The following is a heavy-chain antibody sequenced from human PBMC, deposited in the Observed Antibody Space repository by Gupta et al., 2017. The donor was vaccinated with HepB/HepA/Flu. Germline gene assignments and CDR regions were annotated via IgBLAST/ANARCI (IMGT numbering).Heavy chain of an antibody. V-gene: IGHV4-59*01. D-gene: IGHD3-10*01. J-gene: IGHJ4*02. CDR3: ARDSGGDFDY. CDR1: GDSINSYY. CDR2: IYYSGDA. Sequence: VQLQESGPRLVKPSETLSLTCTVFGDSINSYYWSWIRQPPGRGLEWIGYIYYSGDANYNPALKNRVTMSIDTSKNQFSLKLNSVTAADTAVYYCARDSGGDFDYWGQGSLVNVSS.